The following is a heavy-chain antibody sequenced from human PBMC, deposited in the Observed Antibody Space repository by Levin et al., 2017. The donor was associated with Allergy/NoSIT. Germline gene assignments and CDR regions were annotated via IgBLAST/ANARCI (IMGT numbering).Heavy chain of an antibody. D-gene: IGHD5-12*01. Sequence: GGSLRLSCAASEFTFSRYWMHWVRQAPGKGLVWVSRVNSDGSSTNYADSVKGRFTVSRDNAKNTLYLQMNSLRAEDTAMYYCARDPGYSGHDWYFDRWGRGTLITVSS. CDR3: ARDPGYSGHDWYFDR. CDR1: EFTFSRYW. J-gene: IGHJ2*01. CDR2: VNSDGSST. V-gene: IGHV3-74*01.